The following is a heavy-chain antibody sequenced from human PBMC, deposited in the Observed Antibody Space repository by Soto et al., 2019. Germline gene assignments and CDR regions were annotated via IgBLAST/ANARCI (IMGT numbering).Heavy chain of an antibody. J-gene: IGHJ6*03. Sequence: GGSLRLSCAASGFTFSSYSMNWVRQAPGKGLEWVSYISSSSSTIYYADSVKGRFTISRDNAKNSLYLQMNSLRAEDTAVYYCARIPFPYYMSGWGKGTTVTVSS. V-gene: IGHV3-48*01. CDR1: GFTFSSYS. CDR3: ARIPFPYYMSG. CDR2: ISSSSSTI.